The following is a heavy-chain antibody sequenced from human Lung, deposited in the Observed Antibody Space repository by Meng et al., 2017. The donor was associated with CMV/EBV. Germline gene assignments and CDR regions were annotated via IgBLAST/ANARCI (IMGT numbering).Heavy chain of an antibody. CDR1: GGTYSTYG. J-gene: IGHJ4*02. D-gene: IGHD4-17*01. Sequence: SVKVSXKASGGTYSTYGISWVRQAPGQGLEWMGGIITLFGTPNYAQRFQGRVTITTDESTSTTYMELRSLRSEDTAVYYCARSLMTTVTTLGYWGQGTXVNGAS. CDR2: IITLFGTP. CDR3: ARSLMTTVTTLGY. V-gene: IGHV1-69*05.